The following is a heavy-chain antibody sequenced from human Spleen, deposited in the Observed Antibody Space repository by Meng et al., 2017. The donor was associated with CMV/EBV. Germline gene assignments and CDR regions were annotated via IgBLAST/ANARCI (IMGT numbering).Heavy chain of an antibody. CDR1: GFTFSSYA. CDR2: ISYDGSNK. CDR3: ARGELRFFDWLPSEGMDV. J-gene: IGHJ6*02. D-gene: IGHD3-9*01. V-gene: IGHV3-30-3*01. Sequence: GESLKISCAASGFTFSSYAMHWVRQAPGKGLEWVAVISYDGSNKYYADSVKGRFTISRDNAKNSLCLQMNNLRVEDTAVFYCARGELRFFDWLPSEGMDVWGQGTTVTVSS.